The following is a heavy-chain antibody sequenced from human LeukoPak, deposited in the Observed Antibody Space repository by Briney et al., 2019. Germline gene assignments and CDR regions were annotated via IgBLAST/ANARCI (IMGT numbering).Heavy chain of an antibody. Sequence: GGSLRLSCAASGFTVSNNILTWVRQAPGKGLEWVSVIYSGGTTYYADSVKGRFTISRDTSRNTLYLQMNSLRAEDTAVYYCAKTGGPWDWGQGTLVIVSS. CDR2: IYSGGTT. D-gene: IGHD3-10*01. V-gene: IGHV3-53*01. CDR3: AKTGGPWD. J-gene: IGHJ4*02. CDR1: GFTVSNNI.